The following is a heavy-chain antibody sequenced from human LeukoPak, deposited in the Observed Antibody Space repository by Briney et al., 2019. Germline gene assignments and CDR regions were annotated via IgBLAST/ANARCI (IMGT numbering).Heavy chain of an antibody. CDR1: GFSFSSSW. J-gene: IGHJ6*03. CDR2: INDDETST. CDR3: ARVENSRAYYYYMDV. D-gene: IGHD6-6*01. V-gene: IGHV3-74*01. Sequence: GGSLRLSCAASGFSFSSSWMHWVRQVPGKGLVWVSRINDDETSTSYADSVKGRFTISRDNAKNTLYLQMNSLRAEDTAVYYCARVENSRAYYYYMDVWGKGTTVTISS.